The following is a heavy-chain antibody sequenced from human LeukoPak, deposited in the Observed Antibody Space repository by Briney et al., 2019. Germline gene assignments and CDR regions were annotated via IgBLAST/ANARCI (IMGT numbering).Heavy chain of an antibody. CDR3: ARALHYDSSGPNWFDP. D-gene: IGHD3-22*01. V-gene: IGHV3-53*01. Sequence: GGSLGLSCAASGFTVSSNYMSWVRQAPGKGLEWVSVIYSGGSTYYADSVKGRFTISRDNSKNTLYLQMNSLRAEDTAVYYCARALHYDSSGPNWFDPWGQGTLVTVSS. J-gene: IGHJ5*02. CDR2: IYSGGST. CDR1: GFTVSSNY.